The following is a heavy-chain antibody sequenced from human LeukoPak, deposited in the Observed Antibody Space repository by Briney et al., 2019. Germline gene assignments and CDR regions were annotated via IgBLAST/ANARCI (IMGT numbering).Heavy chain of an antibody. J-gene: IGHJ4*02. Sequence: ASVKVSCKASGYTLSGYYIHWVRQAPGQGPEWMGIIYTSDGSASYAQKFQGRVTMTRDTSTSTVYMELSSLRSEDTAVYYCARDPGIAVAGTGDYWGQGTLVTVSS. CDR3: ARDPGIAVAGTGDY. D-gene: IGHD6-19*01. CDR2: IYTSDGSA. V-gene: IGHV1-46*01. CDR1: GYTLSGYY.